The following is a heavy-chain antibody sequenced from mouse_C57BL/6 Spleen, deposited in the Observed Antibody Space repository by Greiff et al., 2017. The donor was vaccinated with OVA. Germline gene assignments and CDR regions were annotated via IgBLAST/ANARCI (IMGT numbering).Heavy chain of an antibody. CDR3: ARDPPTVVAPLFDY. CDR1: GYSITSGYY. Sequence: EVQLVESGPGLVKPSQSLSLTCSVTGYSITSGYYWNWIRQFPGNKLEWMGYISYDGSNNYNPSLKNRISITRDTSKNQFFLKLNSVTTEDTATYYCARDPPTVVAPLFDYWGQGTTLTVSS. D-gene: IGHD1-1*01. V-gene: IGHV3-6*01. J-gene: IGHJ2*01. CDR2: ISYDGSN.